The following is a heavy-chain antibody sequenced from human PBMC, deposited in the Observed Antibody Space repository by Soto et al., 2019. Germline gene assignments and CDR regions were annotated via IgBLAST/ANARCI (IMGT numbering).Heavy chain of an antibody. D-gene: IGHD3-3*01. Sequence: SVKVSCKASGGTFSSYAISWVRQAPGQGLEWMGRIIPIFGTANYAQKFQGRVTITADASTSTAYMELSSLRSEDTAVYYCARVLTVYYDFWSGYSYYYYGMDVWGQGTTVTVSS. CDR3: ARVLTVYYDFWSGYSYYYYGMDV. CDR1: GGTFSSYA. J-gene: IGHJ6*02. V-gene: IGHV1-69*13. CDR2: IIPIFGTA.